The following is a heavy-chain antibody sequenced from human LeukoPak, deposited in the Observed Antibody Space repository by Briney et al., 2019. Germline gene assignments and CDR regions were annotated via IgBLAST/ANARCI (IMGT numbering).Heavy chain of an antibody. V-gene: IGHV1-46*01. D-gene: IGHD5-18*01. Sequence: ASVKVSCKASGYTFTSYYMHWVRQAPGQGLEWMGIINPSGGSTSYAQKFQGRVTMTRDMSTSTVYMELSSLRSEDTAAYYCARGGDTAKLTGAFDYWGQGTPVTVSS. J-gene: IGHJ4*02. CDR2: INPSGGST. CDR3: ARGGDTAKLTGAFDY. CDR1: GYTFTSYY.